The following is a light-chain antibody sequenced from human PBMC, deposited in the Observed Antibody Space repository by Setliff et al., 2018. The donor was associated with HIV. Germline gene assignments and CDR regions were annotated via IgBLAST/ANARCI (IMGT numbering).Light chain of an antibody. CDR1: SNDVGAYNT. V-gene: IGLV2-14*01. CDR3: SSYTSSSTDV. CDR2: DVS. J-gene: IGLJ1*01. Sequence: QSVLTQPASVSGSPGQSITISCTGTSNDVGAYNTVYRYQQHPGEAPKLMIYDVSTRPSGVSNRFSGSKSGNTASLTISGLQTEDEADYYCSSYTSSSTDVFGTGTKVTVL.